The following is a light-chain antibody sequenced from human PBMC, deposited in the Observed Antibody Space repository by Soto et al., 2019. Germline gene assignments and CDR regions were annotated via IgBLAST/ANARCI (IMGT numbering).Light chain of an antibody. J-gene: IGLJ3*02. CDR2: EVI. Sequence: QSALTQPASVSGSPGQSITISCTGSFSDIGSYNLVSWYQQHPGKAPKLMIYEVIKRPSGVSDRFSGSKSGNTASLTISGLQAEDEAHYYCCSYAGSSTFVFGGGTKVTVL. CDR1: FSDIGSYNL. V-gene: IGLV2-23*02. CDR3: CSYAGSSTFV.